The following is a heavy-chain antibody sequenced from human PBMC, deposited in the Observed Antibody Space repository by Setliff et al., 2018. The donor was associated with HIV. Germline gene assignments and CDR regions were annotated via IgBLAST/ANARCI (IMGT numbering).Heavy chain of an antibody. CDR3: AKDAQITIFGLVIMNFDY. CDR2: ISGSGGST. V-gene: IGHV3-23*01. J-gene: IGHJ4*02. D-gene: IGHD3-3*01. CDR1: GFTFTNYA. Sequence: PGGSLRLSCAASGFTFTNYAMSWVRQAPGKGLEWVSTISGSGGSTYYADSVKGRFTISRDISENTLYLQMNSLRAEDTALYYCAKDAQITIFGLVIMNFDYWGQGTLVTVSS.